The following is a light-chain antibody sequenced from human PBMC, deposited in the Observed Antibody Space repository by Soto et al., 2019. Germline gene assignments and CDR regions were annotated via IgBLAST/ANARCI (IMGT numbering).Light chain of an antibody. J-gene: IGKJ4*02. V-gene: IGKV3-11*01. CDR2: DAS. CDR3: PLRVNGPRT. CDR1: QSVSSY. Sequence: EVVFKKSPASRAVNQGRRATLSCRASQSVSSYLAWYQQKPGQAPRLLIYDASNRATGIPARFSGSGSGTDFNLTIVCRVAKDFAAYFCPLRVNGPRTFVVGTKVDIK.